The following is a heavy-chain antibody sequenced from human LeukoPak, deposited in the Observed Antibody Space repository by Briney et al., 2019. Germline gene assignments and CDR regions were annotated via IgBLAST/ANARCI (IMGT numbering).Heavy chain of an antibody. J-gene: IGHJ6*03. Sequence: ASVKVSCKASGYSFTSHYMHWVRQAPGQGLEWMGGIIPIFGTANYAQKFQGRVTITADESTSTAYMELSSLRSEDTAVYYCARVLRYFDWLTSDYYYYYMDVWGKGTTVTISS. D-gene: IGHD3-9*01. CDR3: ARVLRYFDWLTSDYYYYYMDV. V-gene: IGHV1-69*13. CDR2: IIPIFGTA. CDR1: GYSFTSHY.